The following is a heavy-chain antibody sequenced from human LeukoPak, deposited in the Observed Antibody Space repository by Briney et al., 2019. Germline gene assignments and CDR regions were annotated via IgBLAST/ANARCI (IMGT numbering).Heavy chain of an antibody. D-gene: IGHD4-17*01. CDR1: GFTFSSYA. CDR3: ATLTVTTF. CDR2: ISGNGGST. J-gene: IGHJ4*02. V-gene: IGHV3-64*01. Sequence: GGSLRLSCAASGFTFSSYAMHWVRQAPGKGLEYVSAISGNGGSTYHANSVKGRFTISRDNSKNTLYLQMGSLRAEDMAVYYCATLTVTTFWGQGTLVTVSS.